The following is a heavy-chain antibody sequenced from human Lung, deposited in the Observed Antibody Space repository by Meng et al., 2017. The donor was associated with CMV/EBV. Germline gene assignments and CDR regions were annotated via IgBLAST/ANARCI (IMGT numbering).Heavy chain of an antibody. CDR3: ARDTPHRLFDY. Sequence: SCKTSGYTFSSYAINWVRQAPRQGLEWMGWINTKTGSPTYAQGFTGRFVFSLDTSVSTTYLQISSLKAEDTAVYYCARDTPHRLFDYWGQGTLVTVSS. D-gene: IGHD2-21*02. CDR1: GYTFSSYA. CDR2: INTKTGSP. V-gene: IGHV7-4-1*02. J-gene: IGHJ4*02.